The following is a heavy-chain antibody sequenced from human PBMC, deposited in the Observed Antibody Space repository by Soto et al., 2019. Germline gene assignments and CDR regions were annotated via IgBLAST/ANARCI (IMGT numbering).Heavy chain of an antibody. J-gene: IGHJ4*02. V-gene: IGHV4-34*01. CDR1: GGSFSGYY. CDR3: AQRGYYDSSGYYYFGY. CDR2: INHSGST. D-gene: IGHD3-22*01. Sequence: PSEPLSLTCAAYGGSFSGYYWSWIRQPPGKGLEWIGEINHSGSTNYNPSLKSRVTISVDTSKNQFSLKLSSVTAADTAVYYCAQRGYYDSSGYYYFGYWGQGTLVTVS.